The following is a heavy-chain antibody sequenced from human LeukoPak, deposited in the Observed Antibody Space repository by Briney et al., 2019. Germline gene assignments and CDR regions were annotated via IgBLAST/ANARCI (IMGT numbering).Heavy chain of an antibody. CDR1: GFTFSSYS. V-gene: IGHV3-21*04. CDR2: ISSSSSYI. CDR3: AKDASGSYYRYYFDY. J-gene: IGHJ4*02. Sequence: GGSLRLSCAASGFTFSSYSMNWVRQAPGKGLEWVSSISSSSSYIYYADSVKGRFTISRDNSKNTLYLQMNSLRAEDTAVYYCAKDASGSYYRYYFDYWGQGTLVTVSS. D-gene: IGHD1-26*01.